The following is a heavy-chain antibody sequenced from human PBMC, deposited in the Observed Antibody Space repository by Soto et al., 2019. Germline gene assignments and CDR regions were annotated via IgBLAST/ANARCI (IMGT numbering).Heavy chain of an antibody. Sequence: GGSLRLSCSASGFIFSESTIYWVRQVPGKGLEAISAVSTSGRSTYYADSVKDRFTISRDNSKNTLFLQMGSPRPEDTAIYYCVKQAHGLDGVAFDYWGQGTQVTVSS. J-gene: IGHJ4*02. CDR3: VKQAHGLDGVAFDY. D-gene: IGHD2-15*01. CDR2: VSTSGRST. CDR1: GFIFSEST. V-gene: IGHV3-64D*06.